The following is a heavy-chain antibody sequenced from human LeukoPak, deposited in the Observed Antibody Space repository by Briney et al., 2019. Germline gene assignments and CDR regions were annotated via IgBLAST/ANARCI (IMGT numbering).Heavy chain of an antibody. V-gene: IGHV3-30*04. CDR2: ISYDGSNK. CDR3: ARGKVLWFEY. CDR1: GFTFSSYA. J-gene: IGHJ5*01. Sequence: PGGSLRLSCAASGFTFSSYAMHWVRQAPGKGLEWVAVISYDGSNKYYADSVKGRFTISRDNSKNTLYLQMNSLRAEDTAVHYCARGKVLWFEYWGQGTLVTVSS.